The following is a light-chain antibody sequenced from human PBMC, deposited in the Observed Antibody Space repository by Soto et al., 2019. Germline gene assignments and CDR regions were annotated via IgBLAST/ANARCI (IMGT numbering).Light chain of an antibody. J-gene: IGLJ1*01. CDR1: SSNIGTNT. V-gene: IGLV1-44*01. CDR2: SYN. Sequence: SVLTQPPSPSGTPGQRVSISCSGSSSNIGTNTVNWYQHLPRTAPKLLIFSYNQRPSGVPDRFSGSKSGASVSLAISGLQPEDEADYYCAAWDDSLGGYVFGTGTRV. CDR3: AAWDDSLGGYV.